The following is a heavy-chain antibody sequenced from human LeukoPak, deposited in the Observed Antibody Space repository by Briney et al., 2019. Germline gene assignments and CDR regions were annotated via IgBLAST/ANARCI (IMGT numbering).Heavy chain of an antibody. CDR2: IYYSGST. CDR1: GGSISSYY. V-gene: IGHV4-59*08. J-gene: IGHJ6*03. CDR3: AKGGSFNYYYMDV. Sequence: SETLSLTCTVSGGSISSYYWSWIRQPPGKGLEWIGYIYYSGSTNYNPSLKSRVTISVDTSKNQFSLKLSSVTAADTAVYYCAKGGSFNYYYMDVWGKGTTVTVSS.